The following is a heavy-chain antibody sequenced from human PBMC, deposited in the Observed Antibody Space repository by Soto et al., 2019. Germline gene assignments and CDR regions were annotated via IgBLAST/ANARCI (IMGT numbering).Heavy chain of an antibody. J-gene: IGHJ4*02. CDR2: INPSGGTT. D-gene: IGHD3-10*01. CDR3: ARGNSMVGGLNIQDH. Sequence: QVHLVQSGAEVKKPGASVNISCEASGYTFFAYYMHWVRQAPGQGLEWMGFINPSGGTTAYAQKFQGRVTMTRDTSTSTVYMDLSSLRSDDTAVYYCARGNSMVGGLNIQDHWGQGTLVTVSS. CDR1: GYTFFAYY. V-gene: IGHV1-46*01.